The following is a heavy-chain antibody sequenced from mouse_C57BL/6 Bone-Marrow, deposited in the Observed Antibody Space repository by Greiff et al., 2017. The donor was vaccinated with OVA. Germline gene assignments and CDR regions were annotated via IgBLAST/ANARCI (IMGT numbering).Heavy chain of an antibody. J-gene: IGHJ2*01. Sequence: VQLQQSGADLAKPGASVKLSCKASGYTFTSYWMHWVKQRPGQGLEWIGSINPSSGYTKYNQKFKDKATITADKASSTAYMQLSSLTYEDAAVYYCARQLPRLRLDYWGQGTTLTVSA. D-gene: IGHD4-1*02. CDR1: GYTFTSYW. CDR2: INPSSGYT. V-gene: IGHV1-7*01. CDR3: ARQLPRLRLDY.